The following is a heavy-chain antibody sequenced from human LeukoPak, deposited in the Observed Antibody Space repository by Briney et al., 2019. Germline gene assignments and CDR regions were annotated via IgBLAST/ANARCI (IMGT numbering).Heavy chain of an antibody. V-gene: IGHV1-2*02. CDR1: GYTFTAYY. D-gene: IGHD3-10*01. CDR2: INPKSGDT. J-gene: IGHJ5*02. CDR3: ARDLRNYYGSGSSRFDP. Sequence: ASVKVSCKASGYTFTAYYMHWVRQAPGQGLELVGWINPKSGDTYYAQKFQDRVTMTRDTSISTAYMELSGLRSDDTAVFYCARDLRNYYGSGSSRFDPWGQGTLVTVSS.